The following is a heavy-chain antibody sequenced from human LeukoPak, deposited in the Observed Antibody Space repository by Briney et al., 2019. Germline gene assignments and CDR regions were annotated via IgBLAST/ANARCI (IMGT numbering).Heavy chain of an antibody. Sequence: PSETLSLTCTVSGGSISSGGYYWSWIRQHPGKGLEWIGYIYYSGSTYHNPSLKSRVTISVDTSKNQFSLKLSSVTAADTAVYYCARGRLQSNWFDPWGQGTLVTVSS. D-gene: IGHD4-11*01. V-gene: IGHV4-31*03. CDR3: ARGRLQSNWFDP. CDR1: GGSISSGGYY. J-gene: IGHJ5*02. CDR2: IYYSGST.